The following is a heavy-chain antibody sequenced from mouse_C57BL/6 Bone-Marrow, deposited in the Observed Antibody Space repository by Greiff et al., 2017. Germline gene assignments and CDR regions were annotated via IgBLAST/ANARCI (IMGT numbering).Heavy chain of an antibody. V-gene: IGHV1-64*01. J-gene: IGHJ2*01. CDR2: IPPNSGST. CDR1: GYTFTSYW. CDR3: AGNYYFDY. Sequence: QVKLKQPGAELVKPGASVKLSCKASGYTFTSYWMHWVKQRPGQGLEWIGMIPPNSGSTNYNEKFKSKATLTVDKSSSTAYMQRSSLTSEDSAVYYCAGNYYFDYWGQGTTLTVSA.